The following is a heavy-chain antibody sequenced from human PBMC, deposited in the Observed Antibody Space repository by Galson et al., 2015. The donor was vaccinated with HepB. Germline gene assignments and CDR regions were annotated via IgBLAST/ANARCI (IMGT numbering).Heavy chain of an antibody. Sequence: SVKVSCKASGGTFSSYAISWVRQAPGQGLEWMGGIIPIFGTANYAQKFQGRVTITADESTSTAYMELSSLRSEDTAVYYCARSLVHCSSTSCYNLGAFDIWGQGTMVTVSS. J-gene: IGHJ3*02. CDR1: GGTFSSYA. V-gene: IGHV1-69*13. CDR3: ARSLVHCSSTSCYNLGAFDI. CDR2: IIPIFGTA. D-gene: IGHD2-2*02.